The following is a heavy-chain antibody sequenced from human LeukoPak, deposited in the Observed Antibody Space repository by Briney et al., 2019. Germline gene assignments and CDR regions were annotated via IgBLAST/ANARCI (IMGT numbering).Heavy chain of an antibody. CDR3: ARDSTSGWYGYYYYYYMDV. CDR1: GFTFSSYS. CDR2: ISSSSSYI. V-gene: IGHV3-21*01. D-gene: IGHD6-19*01. J-gene: IGHJ6*03. Sequence: PGGSLRLSCAASGFTFSSYSMNWVRQAPGKGLEWVSSISSSSSYIYYADSVKGRFTISRDNAKNSLYLQMNSLRAEDTAVYYCARDSTSGWYGYYYYYYMDVWGKGTTVTVSS.